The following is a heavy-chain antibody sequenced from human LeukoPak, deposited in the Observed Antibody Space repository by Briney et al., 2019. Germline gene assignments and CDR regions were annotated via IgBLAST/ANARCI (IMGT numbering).Heavy chain of an antibody. D-gene: IGHD4/OR15-4a*01. V-gene: IGHV4-59*01. J-gene: IGHJ4*02. CDR3: ARELTYADY. CDR1: GGYIGSYY. CDR2: IYYSGIT. Sequence: SETLSLTCTVSGGYIGSYYWNWIRQPPGKGLEWIGYIYYSGITNYNPSLKSRVTISVDTSKNQFSLKLSSVTAADTAVYYCARELTYADYWGQGTLVTVSS.